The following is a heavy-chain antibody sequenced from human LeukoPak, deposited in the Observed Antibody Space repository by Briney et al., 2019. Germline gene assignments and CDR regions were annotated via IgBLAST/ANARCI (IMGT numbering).Heavy chain of an antibody. D-gene: IGHD5-12*01. V-gene: IGHV1-8*01. Sequence: ASVKVSCKASGYTFTSYDINWVRQATGQGLEWMGWMNPKTGNTGHAQKLKGRVTMTMSTSVTTAYMELSSLRSEDTAVYYCARGSTVDTVATPLKYWGQGTLVTVSS. CDR3: ARGSTVDTVATPLKY. CDR2: MNPKTGNT. J-gene: IGHJ4*02. CDR1: GYTFTSYD.